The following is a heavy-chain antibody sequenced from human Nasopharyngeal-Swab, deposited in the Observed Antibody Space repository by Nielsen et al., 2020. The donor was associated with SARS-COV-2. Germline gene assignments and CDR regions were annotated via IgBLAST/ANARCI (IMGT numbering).Heavy chain of an antibody. Sequence: GGSLRLSCAASGFTFSSYGMRWVRQAPGKGLEWVAVIWYDGSNKYYADSVKGRFTISRDNSKNTLYLQMNSLRAEDTAVYYCARDMASYTAMVTGYWGQGTLVTVSS. V-gene: IGHV3-33*01. CDR3: ARDMASYTAMVTGY. J-gene: IGHJ4*02. CDR1: GFTFSSYG. CDR2: IWYDGSNK. D-gene: IGHD5-18*01.